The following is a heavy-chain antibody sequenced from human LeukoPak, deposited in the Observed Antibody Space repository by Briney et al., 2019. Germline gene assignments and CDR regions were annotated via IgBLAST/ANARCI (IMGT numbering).Heavy chain of an antibody. V-gene: IGHV3-23*01. CDR2: ISGSGGST. CDR3: AKDVRPRRYDFWSGYYPYYFDY. Sequence: GGSLRLPCAASGFTFSSYAMSWVRQAPGKGLEWVSAISGSGGSTYYADSVKGRFTISRDNSKNTLYLQMNSLRAEDTAVYYCAKDVRPRRYDFWSGYYPYYFDYWGQGTLVTVSS. CDR1: GFTFSSYA. D-gene: IGHD3-3*01. J-gene: IGHJ4*02.